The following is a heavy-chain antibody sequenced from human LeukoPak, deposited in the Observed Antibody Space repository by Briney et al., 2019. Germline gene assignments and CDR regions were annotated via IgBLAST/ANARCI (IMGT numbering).Heavy chain of an antibody. CDR2: INPNSGGT. Sequence: ASVKVSCKASGYTFTGYYMHGVRQAPGQGLEWMGRINPNSGGTNYAQKFQGRVTMTRDTSISTAYMELSRLRSDDTAVYYCASESGFGESSEGSDYWGQGTLVTVSS. J-gene: IGHJ4*02. D-gene: IGHD3-10*01. CDR3: ASESGFGESSEGSDY. V-gene: IGHV1-2*06. CDR1: GYTFTGYY.